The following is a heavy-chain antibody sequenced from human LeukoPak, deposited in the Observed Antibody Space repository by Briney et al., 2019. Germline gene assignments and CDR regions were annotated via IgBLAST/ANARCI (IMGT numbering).Heavy chain of an antibody. D-gene: IGHD1-14*01. CDR1: GDSISSYY. CDR3: ARNMNHGSPGDWFDP. Sequence: SETLSLTCTVSGDSISSYYWSWIRQPPGKGLEWIGYIYYSGSTNHNPSLKSRVTISVDTSKNQFSLKLSSVTAADTAVYYCARNMNHGSPGDWFDPWGQGTLVTVSS. CDR2: IYYSGST. J-gene: IGHJ5*02. V-gene: IGHV4-59*08.